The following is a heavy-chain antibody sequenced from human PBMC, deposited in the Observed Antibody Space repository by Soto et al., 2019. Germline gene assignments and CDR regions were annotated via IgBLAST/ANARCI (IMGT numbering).Heavy chain of an antibody. V-gene: IGHV4-39*01. J-gene: IGHJ6*03. D-gene: IGHD5-12*01. CDR3: ARRGYSGYDEGYYYYMDV. CDR1: GGSISSSSYY. CDR2: IYYSGST. Sequence: SETLSLTCTVSGGSISSSSYYWGWIRQPPGKGLEWIGSIYYSGSTYYNPSLKSRVTISVDTSKNQFSLKLSSVTAADTAVYYCARRGYSGYDEGYYYYMDVWGKGTTVTVS.